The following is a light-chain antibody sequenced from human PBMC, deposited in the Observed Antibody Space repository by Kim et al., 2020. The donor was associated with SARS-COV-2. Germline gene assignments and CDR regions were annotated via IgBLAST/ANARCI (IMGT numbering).Light chain of an antibody. CDR3: QVWDSTTNNYV. V-gene: IGLV3-21*04. Sequence: SYELTQPPSVSVAPGKTARIPCGGNNIGSKGVHWYRQKPGQAPVLVIYYDSDRPSGIPERFSGSNSGNTATLTISRVEAGDEADYYCQVWDSTTNNYVFGTGTKVTVL. J-gene: IGLJ1*01. CDR1: NIGSKG. CDR2: YDS.